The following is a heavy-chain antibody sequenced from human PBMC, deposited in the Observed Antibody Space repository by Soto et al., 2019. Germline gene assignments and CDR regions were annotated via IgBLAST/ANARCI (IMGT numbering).Heavy chain of an antibody. CDR3: AREGGGPFYGSGNRGV. Sequence: QLQLQESGPGLVKPSETLSLTCTVSGGSISSSSYYWGWIRQPPGKGLEWIGSIYYSGSTDYNPILKDPFTIAIDTPKNHFSRKLSSVTAADTAVYYCAREGGGPFYGSGNRGVWGQGTLVTVSS. J-gene: IGHJ4*02. CDR1: GGSISSSSYY. CDR2: IYYSGST. D-gene: IGHD3-10*01. V-gene: IGHV4-39*02.